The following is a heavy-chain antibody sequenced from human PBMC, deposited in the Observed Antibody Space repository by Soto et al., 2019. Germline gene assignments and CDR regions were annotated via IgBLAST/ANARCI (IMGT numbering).Heavy chain of an antibody. Sequence: GGSLRLSCAASGFTFSSYGMHWVRQAPGKGLEWVAVISYDGSNKYYADSVKGRFTISRDNSKNTLYLQMNSLRAEDTAVYYCAKDMTGYYSLIDYWGQGTLVTVSS. D-gene: IGHD3-9*01. CDR2: ISYDGSNK. CDR1: GFTFSSYG. J-gene: IGHJ4*02. V-gene: IGHV3-30*18. CDR3: AKDMTGYYSLIDY.